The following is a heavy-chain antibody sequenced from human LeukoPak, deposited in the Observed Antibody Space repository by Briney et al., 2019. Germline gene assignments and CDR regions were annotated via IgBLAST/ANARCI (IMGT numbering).Heavy chain of an antibody. CDR1: RFTFSSYA. J-gene: IGHJ6*04. CDR2: ISYDGSNK. Sequence: GGSLRLSCAASRFTFSSYAMHWVRQAPGKGLEWVAVISYDGSNKYYADSVKGRFTISRDNAKNSLYLQMNSLRAEDTAVYYCAELGITMIGGVWGKGTTVTISS. D-gene: IGHD3-10*02. V-gene: IGHV3-30*04. CDR3: AELGITMIGGV.